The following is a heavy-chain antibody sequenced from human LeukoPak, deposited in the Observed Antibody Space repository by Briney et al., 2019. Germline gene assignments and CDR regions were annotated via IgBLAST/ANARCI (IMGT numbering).Heavy chain of an antibody. V-gene: IGHV3-30*04. Sequence: GGSLRLSCAASGFTFNIYALHWVRLAPGKGLEWVARISYDGSNKYYADSVKGRFTISRDNSKNTLYLQMNSLRPEDTAMYYCARDTYDSIHGMDVWGQGTTVTVSS. D-gene: IGHD3-22*01. J-gene: IGHJ6*02. CDR3: ARDTYDSIHGMDV. CDR2: ISYDGSNK. CDR1: GFTFNIYA.